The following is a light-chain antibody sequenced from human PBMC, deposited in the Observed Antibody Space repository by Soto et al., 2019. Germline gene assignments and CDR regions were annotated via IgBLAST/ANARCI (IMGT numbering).Light chain of an antibody. Sequence: EIVLTQSPGTLSLSPGERATLPCRASQSVSSSYLAWYQQKPGQAPRLLIYGASSRATGIPDRFSGSGSGTDFTLTISRLEPEDFAVYYCQQYGSSPPITFGQGTRRR. J-gene: IGKJ5*01. CDR3: QQYGSSPPIT. V-gene: IGKV3-20*01. CDR1: QSVSSSY. CDR2: GAS.